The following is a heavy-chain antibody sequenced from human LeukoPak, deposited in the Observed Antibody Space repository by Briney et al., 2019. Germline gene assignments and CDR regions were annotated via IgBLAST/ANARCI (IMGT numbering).Heavy chain of an antibody. CDR2: IDTDSGDT. V-gene: IGHV1-2*02. J-gene: IGHJ6*03. CDR3: AREGRARHIDV. Sequence: ASVKVSCKASEYTLSEYYVHWVRHAPGQGLEWMGWIDTDSGDTNIGQSFQARVTMTRDTSINTVYMEMRRLRSDDTAVYYCAREGRARHIDVWGKGTTVTVSS. CDR1: EYTLSEYY.